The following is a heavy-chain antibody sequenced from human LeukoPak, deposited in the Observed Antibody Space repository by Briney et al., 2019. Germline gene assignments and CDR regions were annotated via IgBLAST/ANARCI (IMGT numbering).Heavy chain of an antibody. D-gene: IGHD3-16*01. Sequence: GESLRLSCAASGFTFIGHNMNWVRQAPGKGLEWVSFVSISSGTIYYADSVKGRFRISRDNAKSSLDLEMNSLRAEDTAVYYCARAMSTFGGVRNYFDSWGQGTLVTVSS. V-gene: IGHV3-48*04. J-gene: IGHJ4*02. CDR1: GFTFIGHN. CDR2: VSISSGTI. CDR3: ARAMSTFGGVRNYFDS.